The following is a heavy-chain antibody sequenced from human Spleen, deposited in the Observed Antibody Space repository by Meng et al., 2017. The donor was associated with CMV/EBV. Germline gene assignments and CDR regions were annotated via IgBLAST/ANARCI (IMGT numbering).Heavy chain of an antibody. CDR3: GRDMDVYTRSSPWFDP. CDR2: ISYDGRDT. J-gene: IGHJ5*02. Sequence: GESLKISCAASGFTFTTYAMHWVRQAPGKGLEWITLISYDGRDTYYAGSVKGRFTVSRDNSRNTLYLQLRGLRTEDTAVYYCGRDMDVYTRSSPWFDPWGQGQWSPSPQ. D-gene: IGHD6-6*01. CDR1: GFTFTTYA. V-gene: IGHV3-30*04.